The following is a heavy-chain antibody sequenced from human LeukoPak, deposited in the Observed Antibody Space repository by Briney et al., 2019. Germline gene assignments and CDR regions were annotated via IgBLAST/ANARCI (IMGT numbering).Heavy chain of an antibody. D-gene: IGHD4-17*01. CDR1: GFAFSSYA. J-gene: IGHJ4*02. Sequence: GGSLRLSCAASGFAFSSYAMSWVRQAPGKGLEWVSAISGSGGSTYYADSVKGRFTISRDNSKNTLYLQMNSLRAEDTAVYYCAKPPPDYGDYVPLFDYWGQGPLVTVSS. CDR3: AKPPPDYGDYVPLFDY. CDR2: ISGSGGST. V-gene: IGHV3-23*01.